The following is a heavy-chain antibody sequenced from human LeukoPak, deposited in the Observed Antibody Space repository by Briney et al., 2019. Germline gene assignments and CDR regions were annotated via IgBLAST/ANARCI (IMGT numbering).Heavy chain of an antibody. CDR2: ISTDAGNT. Sequence: GGSLSLSCAASGFICSNYAMSWVRQAPGKGLEGVAAISTDAGNTFYADTVKGRFSISRDQSKFTVYMQVSSLRAEDTAIYYCARQLGYCSDGTCYFDHWGQGTLVTVSS. V-gene: IGHV3-23*01. CDR1: GFICSNYA. D-gene: IGHD2-15*01. J-gene: IGHJ4*02. CDR3: ARQLGYCSDGTCYFDH.